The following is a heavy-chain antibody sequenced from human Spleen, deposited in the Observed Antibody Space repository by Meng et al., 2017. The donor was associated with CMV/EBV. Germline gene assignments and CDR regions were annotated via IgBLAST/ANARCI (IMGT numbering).Heavy chain of an antibody. Sequence: ASVKVSCKASGYTLTGYNIHWVRQAPGQGLEWMGWINPNSGGTKYAQKFQGRVTMTRDTSNRTAYMELSRLRSDDTAVYYCASHKNVLRFLEWSSDAFDIWGQGTMVTVSS. V-gene: IGHV1-2*02. CDR2: INPNSGGT. D-gene: IGHD3-3*01. J-gene: IGHJ3*02. CDR3: ASHKNVLRFLEWSSDAFDI. CDR1: GYTLTGYN.